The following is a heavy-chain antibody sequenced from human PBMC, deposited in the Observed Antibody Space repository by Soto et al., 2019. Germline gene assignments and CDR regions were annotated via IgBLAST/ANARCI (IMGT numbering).Heavy chain of an antibody. CDR1: GFTFSSND. CDR3: AREISTPGTWYFDL. CDR2: IGIAGDT. D-gene: IGHD6-13*01. J-gene: IGHJ2*01. Sequence: EVQLVESGGGLVQPGGSLRLSCAASGFTFSSNDMHWVRQGTGKGLEWVSGIGIAGDTYYTGSVKGRFTISRENAKNSLYLQMNSLTAGDTAVYYCAREISTPGTWYFDLWGRGILVTVSS. V-gene: IGHV3-13*04.